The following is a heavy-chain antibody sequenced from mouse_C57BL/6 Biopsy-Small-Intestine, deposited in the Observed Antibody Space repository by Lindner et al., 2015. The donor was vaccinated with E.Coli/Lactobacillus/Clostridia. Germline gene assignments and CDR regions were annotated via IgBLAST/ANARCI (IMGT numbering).Heavy chain of an antibody. D-gene: IGHD2-1*01. CDR1: GFNIKDYY. J-gene: IGHJ2*02. V-gene: IGHV14-1*01. Sequence: VQLQESGAELVRPGASVKLSCTASGFNIKDYYIHWVKQRPEQGPEWIGRIDPEDGDTEYAPKFQGKATMTADTSSNTAYLQLSSLTSEDTAVYYCTKGHYGNYDYFDYWGQGTSLTVSS. CDR3: TKGHYGNYDYFDY. CDR2: IDPEDGDT.